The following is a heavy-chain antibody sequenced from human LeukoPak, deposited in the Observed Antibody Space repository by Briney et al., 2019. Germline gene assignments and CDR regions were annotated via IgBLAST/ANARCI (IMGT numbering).Heavy chain of an antibody. CDR1: GFTVSSNY. V-gene: IGHV3-66*02. Sequence: GGSLTLSCAASGFTVSSNYMSWVRQAPGKGLEWVSVIYSGGSTDYADSVKGRFTISGDNSKNTLYLQMNSLRAEDTAVYYCASGYSSSWFVYWGQGTLVNLSS. CDR2: IYSGGST. D-gene: IGHD6-6*01. CDR3: ASGYSSSWFVY. J-gene: IGHJ4*02.